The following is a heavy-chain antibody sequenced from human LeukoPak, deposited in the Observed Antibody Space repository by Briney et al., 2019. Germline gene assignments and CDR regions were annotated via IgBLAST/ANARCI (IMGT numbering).Heavy chain of an antibody. CDR1: GFSVSSFG. CDR3: AQGYSSGWYPY. V-gene: IGHV3-23*01. D-gene: IGHD6-19*01. CDR2: ISVNGETT. J-gene: IGHJ4*02. Sequence: GGSLRLSCAVSGFSVSSFGMSWVRQAPGKGLEWVSAISVNGETTWYADSVKGRFVISRDNSKNALYLQLSSLRAEDTAVYYCAQGYSSGWYPYWGQGSLVSVSS.